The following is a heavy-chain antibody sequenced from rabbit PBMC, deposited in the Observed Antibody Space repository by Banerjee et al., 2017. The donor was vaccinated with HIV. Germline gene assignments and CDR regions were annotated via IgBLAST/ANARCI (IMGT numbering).Heavy chain of an antibody. CDR3: ARWANL. Sequence: QSLEESGGDLVKPGASLTLTCTASGFDLSSSYWICWVRQAPGKGLEWIACIDAGSSGKTYYASWAKGRFTISKTSSTTVTLQMTSLTAADTAPYFCARWANLWGPGTLVTVS. CDR1: GFDLSSSYW. V-gene: IGHV1S40*01. CDR2: IDAGSSGKT. J-gene: IGHJ4*01.